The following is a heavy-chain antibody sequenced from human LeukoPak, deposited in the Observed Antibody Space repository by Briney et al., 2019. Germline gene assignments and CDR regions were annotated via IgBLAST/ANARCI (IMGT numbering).Heavy chain of an antibody. D-gene: IGHD3-16*01. CDR2: ISGDGGST. J-gene: IGHJ3*02. CDR1: GFTFDDYA. V-gene: IGHV3-43*02. CDR3: AKDLLVGRFEAFDI. Sequence: GGSLRLSCAASGFTFDDYAMHWARQAPGKGLEWVSLISGDGGSTYHADSVKGRFTISRDNSKNSLYLQMNNLRTEDTALYYCAKDLLVGRFEAFDIWGQGTMVTVSS.